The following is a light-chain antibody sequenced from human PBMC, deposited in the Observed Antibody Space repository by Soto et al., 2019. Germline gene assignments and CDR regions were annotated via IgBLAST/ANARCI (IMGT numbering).Light chain of an antibody. CDR1: QSVSSSY. V-gene: IGKV3-20*01. J-gene: IGKJ1*01. CDR3: QQYGSSPRT. CDR2: GAS. Sequence: ENGLTQSAGTLSLSPGETATLSCRASQSVSSSYLAWYQQKPGQAPRLLIYGASSRATGIPDRFSGSGSGTDFTLTISRLEPEDFAVYYCQQYGSSPRTFGQGTKVAIK.